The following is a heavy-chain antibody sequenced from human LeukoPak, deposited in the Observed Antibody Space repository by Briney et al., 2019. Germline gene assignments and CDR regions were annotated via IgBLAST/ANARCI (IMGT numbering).Heavy chain of an antibody. Sequence: GGSLRLSGAASGFTFINYPMNWVRQAPGNRLEWVSLISTSSTNAHYADSVKGRFTGSRDDSKSMLYLQMNSLRAERTVLYYCAIECDSTGYPCGARIVHWGQGTTVTVAS. CDR2: ISTSSTNA. CDR1: GFTFINYP. D-gene: IGHD2-2*03. V-gene: IGHV3-23*01. CDR3: AIECDSTGYPCGARIVH. J-gene: IGHJ4*02.